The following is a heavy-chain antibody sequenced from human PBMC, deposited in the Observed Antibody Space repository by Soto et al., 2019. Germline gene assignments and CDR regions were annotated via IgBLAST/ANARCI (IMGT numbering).Heavy chain of an antibody. CDR3: ATDYYDSSGYYY. CDR1: GGTFRSYA. D-gene: IGHD3-22*01. V-gene: IGHV1-69*12. CDR2: IIPIFGTA. Sequence: QVQLVQSGAEVKKPGSSVKVSCKASGGTFRSYAIRWVRQAPGQGLEWMGGIIPIFGTANYAQKFQGRVTITADESTSTSYMELSSLRSQDTAVYYCATDYYDSSGYYYWGQGTLVTVSS. J-gene: IGHJ4*02.